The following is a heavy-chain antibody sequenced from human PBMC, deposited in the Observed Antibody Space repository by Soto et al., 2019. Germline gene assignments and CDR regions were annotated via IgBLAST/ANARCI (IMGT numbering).Heavy chain of an antibody. V-gene: IGHV3-11*01. CDR2: ISSSGSTI. J-gene: IGHJ3*02. CDR3: AQYDDAFDI. D-gene: IGHD3-16*01. Sequence: KLGGSLRLSCAASLFTFSDYYMSCIRQAQGKGLEWVSYISSSGSTIYYADSVKGRFTISRDNAKNSLYLQMNSLRAEDTAVYYCAQYDDAFDIWGQGTMVTVS. CDR1: LFTFSDYY.